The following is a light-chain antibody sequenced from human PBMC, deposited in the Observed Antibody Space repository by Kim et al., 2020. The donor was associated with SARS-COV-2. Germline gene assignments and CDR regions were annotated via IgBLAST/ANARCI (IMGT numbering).Light chain of an antibody. CDR1: QSVSSD. CDR2: DAS. V-gene: IGKV3-15*01. Sequence: EIVLTQSPATLSLSPGDRATLFCRASQSVSSDLAWYQQRPGQAPRLLVFDASTRATGIPAGFSGSGSGTDFTLTISSLQSEDFAFYYCQQYNDWPRTFGQGTKVDIK. CDR3: QQYNDWPRT. J-gene: IGKJ1*01.